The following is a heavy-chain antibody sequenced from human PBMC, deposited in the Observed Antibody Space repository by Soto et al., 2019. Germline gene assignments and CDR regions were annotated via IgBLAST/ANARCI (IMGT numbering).Heavy chain of an antibody. Sequence: QVHLVQSGAEVKKPGASVKVSCQGSGYAFTTYGITWVRQATGQGLEWMGWISAHNGNTNYAQKLQGRVTVTRDTSTSTAYMELRSLRYDDTAVYYCARGRYGDYWGQGAMVIVSS. CDR2: ISAHNGNT. CDR1: GYAFTTYG. D-gene: IGHD1-1*01. CDR3: ARGRYGDY. V-gene: IGHV1-18*01. J-gene: IGHJ4*02.